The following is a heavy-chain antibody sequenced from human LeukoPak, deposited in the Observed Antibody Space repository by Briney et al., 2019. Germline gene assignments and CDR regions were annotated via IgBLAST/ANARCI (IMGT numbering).Heavy chain of an antibody. CDR3: ARGYGSGSYSSSYYYYMDV. J-gene: IGHJ6*03. CDR1: GGSIRSYY. D-gene: IGHD3-10*01. Sequence: SETLSLTCTVSGGSIRSYYWSWIRQPAGKGLEWIGRIYTSGSTNYNPSLKSRVTISVDKSKNQFSLKLSSVTAADTAVYYCARGYGSGSYSSSYYYYMDVWGKGTTVTVSS. V-gene: IGHV4-4*07. CDR2: IYTSGST.